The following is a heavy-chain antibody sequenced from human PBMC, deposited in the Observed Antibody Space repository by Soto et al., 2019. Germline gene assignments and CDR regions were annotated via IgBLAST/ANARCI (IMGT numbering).Heavy chain of an antibody. CDR1: GGSISGDGSY. D-gene: IGHD2-15*01. Sequence: QLQESGPGLVKTSETLSLTCSVAGGSISGDGSYWAWIRQYPGKGLEWIGYIYYSGTTYYNPSLRSRAFISVDTSKSQFSLSLDSVNAAYTAIYYCARETKTYCSGGSCNWFDPWGQGILVAVSS. J-gene: IGHJ5*02. V-gene: IGHV4-31*03. CDR2: IYYSGTT. CDR3: ARETKTYCSGGSCNWFDP.